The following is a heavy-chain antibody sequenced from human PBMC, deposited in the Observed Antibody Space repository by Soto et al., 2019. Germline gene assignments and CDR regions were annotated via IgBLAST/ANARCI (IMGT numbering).Heavy chain of an antibody. CDR3: ARSYSGGDAYFDY. D-gene: IGHD2-21*02. Sequence: PSESLSLTCAGSGGSISSCGYAWSWIRQPRGKGLEWVGYIYQSGSTYYSPSLKSRVTIAADRSKNQFSLNLASVTAADTAVYYCARSYSGGDAYFDYWGQGTVVTVSS. J-gene: IGHJ4*02. CDR2: IYQSGST. CDR1: GGSISSCGYA. V-gene: IGHV4-30-2*01.